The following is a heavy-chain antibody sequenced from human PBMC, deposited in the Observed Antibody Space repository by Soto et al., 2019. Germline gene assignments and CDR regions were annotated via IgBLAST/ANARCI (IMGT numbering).Heavy chain of an antibody. CDR2: INPSGGST. V-gene: IGHV1-46*01. CDR3: ASNELGIAARPYYYYGMDV. J-gene: IGHJ6*02. Sequence: VKVSCKASGYTSTSYYMHWVRQAPGQGLEWMGIINPSGGSTSYAQKFQGRVTMTRDTSTSTVYMELSSLRSEDTAVYYCASNELGIAARPYYYYGMDVWGQGTTVTVSS. D-gene: IGHD6-6*01. CDR1: GYTSTSYY.